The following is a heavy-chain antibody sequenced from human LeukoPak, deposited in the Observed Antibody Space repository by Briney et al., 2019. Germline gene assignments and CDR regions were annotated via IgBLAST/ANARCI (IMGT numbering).Heavy chain of an antibody. D-gene: IGHD3-3*01. Sequence: GASVKVSCKESGYTFTSYYMHWVRQAPGQGLEWMGIINPSGGSTSYAQRFQGRVTMTRDTSTSTVYMELSSLRSEDTAVYYCARIFGYAQFDYWGQGTLVTVSS. CDR3: ARIFGYAQFDY. V-gene: IGHV1-46*01. CDR2: INPSGGST. CDR1: GYTFTSYY. J-gene: IGHJ4*02.